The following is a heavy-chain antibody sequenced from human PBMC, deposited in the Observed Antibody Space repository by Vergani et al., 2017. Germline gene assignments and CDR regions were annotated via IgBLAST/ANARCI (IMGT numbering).Heavy chain of an antibody. CDR2: IYYTGTT. Sequence: QLQLQESGPGLVKPSETLPLTCTVSGVSIGSNSYYWGWIRQPPGKGLEWIGTIYYTGTTYYNEAHKSRLTISVDTSKNQFSLNLTSVTTADTAVYYCTXHGRSGWAGYFQHWGQGTLVTASS. D-gene: IGHD6-19*01. CDR3: TXHGRSGWAGYFQH. V-gene: IGHV4-39*01. CDR1: GVSIGSNSYY. J-gene: IGHJ1*01.